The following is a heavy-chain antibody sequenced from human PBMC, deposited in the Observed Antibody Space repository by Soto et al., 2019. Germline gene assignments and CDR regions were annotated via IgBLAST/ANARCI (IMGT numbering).Heavy chain of an antibody. CDR2: IYYSGST. CDR1: GGSISSGDYY. CDR3: ARDPLLITAVGWYFDL. D-gene: IGHD3-22*01. V-gene: IGHV4-30-4*01. Sequence: RSLTCTVSGGSISSGDYYWSWIRQPPGKGLEWIGYIYYSGSTYYNPSLKSRVTISVDTSKNQFSLKLSSVTAADTAVYYCARDPLLITAVGWYFDLWGRGTLVTVSS. J-gene: IGHJ2*01.